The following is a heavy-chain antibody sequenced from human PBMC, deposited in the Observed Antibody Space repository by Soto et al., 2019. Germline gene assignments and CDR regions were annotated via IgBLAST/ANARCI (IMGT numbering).Heavy chain of an antibody. J-gene: IGHJ4*02. CDR2: IDWDNDK. Sequence: SGRRLVNRIQTLSLTCTLSGFSRSTSGMCVSWLRQPPGNALGWLALIDWDNDKYYSTTLKARLTMSKDTSKNQVVLTMTNIDPGDTTTYYCARIDRRVATEWFGELLAPDYWGQRTLVTVSS. V-gene: IGHV2-70*01. D-gene: IGHD3-10*01. CDR3: ARIDRRVATEWFGELLAPDY. CDR1: GFSRSTSGMC.